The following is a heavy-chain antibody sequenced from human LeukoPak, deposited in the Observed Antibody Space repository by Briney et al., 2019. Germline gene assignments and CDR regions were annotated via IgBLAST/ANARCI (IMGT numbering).Heavy chain of an antibody. CDR2: INPNSGGT. Sequence: ASVKVSCKASGYTFTGYYMHWVRQAPGQGLEWMGWINPNSGGTNYAQEFQGRVTMTRDTSISTAYMELSRLRSDDTAVYYCARELGVGWFDPWGQGTLVTVSS. CDR1: GYTFTGYY. J-gene: IGHJ5*02. V-gene: IGHV1-2*02. CDR3: ARELGVGWFDP. D-gene: IGHD3-16*01.